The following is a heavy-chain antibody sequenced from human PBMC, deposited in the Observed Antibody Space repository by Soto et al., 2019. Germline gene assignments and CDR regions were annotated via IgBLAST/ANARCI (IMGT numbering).Heavy chain of an antibody. CDR3: ARDRAGAQYGLDV. J-gene: IGHJ6*02. CDR2: ISSSSITI. D-gene: IGHD1-26*01. Sequence: EVQLVESGGGLVQPGGSLRLSCAASGFTFSSYSMNWVRQAPGKGLEWVSYISSSSITIYYVDSVNGRFTISRDNAKNSLYLQMNSLRDEDTAVYYCARDRAGAQYGLDVWCQGTTVTVSS. V-gene: IGHV3-48*02. CDR1: GFTFSSYS.